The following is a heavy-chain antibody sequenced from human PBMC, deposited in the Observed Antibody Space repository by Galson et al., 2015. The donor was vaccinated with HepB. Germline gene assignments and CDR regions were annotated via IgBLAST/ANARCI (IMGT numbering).Heavy chain of an antibody. CDR2: LTGSGITT. Sequence: SLRLSCAASGFTFSRYAMSWVRQAPGKGLEWVSTLTGSGITTYYADSVKGRLTISRDNSKNTLYLHMNSLRAEDTAVYYCAKETIAVVDAGYFDYWGQGTLVIVSS. V-gene: IGHV3-23*01. D-gene: IGHD2-15*01. J-gene: IGHJ4*02. CDR1: GFTFSRYA. CDR3: AKETIAVVDAGYFDY.